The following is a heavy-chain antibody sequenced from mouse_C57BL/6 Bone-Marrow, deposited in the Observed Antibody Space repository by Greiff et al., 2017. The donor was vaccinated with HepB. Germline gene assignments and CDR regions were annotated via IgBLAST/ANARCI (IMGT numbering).Heavy chain of an antibody. D-gene: IGHD2-2*01. J-gene: IGHJ1*03. Sequence: QVQLKESGAELVKPGASVKMSCKASGYTFTSYWITWVKQRPGQGLEWIGDIYPGSGSTNYNEKFKSKATLTVDTSSSTAYMQLSSLTSEDSAVYYCARMRLPPYFDVWGTGTTVTVSS. CDR2: IYPGSGST. CDR3: ARMRLPPYFDV. CDR1: GYTFTSYW. V-gene: IGHV1-55*01.